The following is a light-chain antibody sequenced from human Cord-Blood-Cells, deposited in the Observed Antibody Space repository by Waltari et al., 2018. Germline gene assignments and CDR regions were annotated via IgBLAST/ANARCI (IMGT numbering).Light chain of an antibody. J-gene: IGKJ2*01. V-gene: IGKV1-39*01. CDR3: QQSYSTPYT. CDR1: QSISSY. CDR2: AAS. Sequence: DIQTTQSPSSLSASVGDRVTITSRASQSISSYLNWYQQKPGKAPKLLIYAASSLQSGVPSRFSGSGSGTDFTLTISSLQPEDFATYYCQQSYSTPYTFGQGTKLEIK.